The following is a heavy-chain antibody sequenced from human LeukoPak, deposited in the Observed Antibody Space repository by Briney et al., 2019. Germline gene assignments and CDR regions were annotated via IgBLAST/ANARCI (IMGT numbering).Heavy chain of an antibody. Sequence: ASVKVSCKASGYTFTSYAMHWVRQAPGQRLEWMGWINAGNGNTKYSQKFQDRVTITRDTSASTAYMELSSLRSEDTAVYYCARGRRYCSGGSCYDRSIDYWGQGTLVTVSS. V-gene: IGHV1-3*01. D-gene: IGHD2-15*01. CDR2: INAGNGNT. CDR3: ARGRRYCSGGSCYDRSIDY. J-gene: IGHJ4*02. CDR1: GYTFTSYA.